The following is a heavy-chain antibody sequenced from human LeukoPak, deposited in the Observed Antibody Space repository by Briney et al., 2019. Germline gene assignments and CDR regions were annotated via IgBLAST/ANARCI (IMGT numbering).Heavy chain of an antibody. Sequence: ASVKVSCKASGGTFSSYAINWVRQAPGQGLEWMRGIIPIFGTANYAQKFQGRVTITADESTSTAYMELSSLRSDDTAVYYCARGEYGGYANWFDPWGQGTLVTVSS. CDR1: GGTFSSYA. CDR3: ARGEYGGYANWFDP. D-gene: IGHD5-12*01. V-gene: IGHV1-69*13. CDR2: IIPIFGTA. J-gene: IGHJ5*02.